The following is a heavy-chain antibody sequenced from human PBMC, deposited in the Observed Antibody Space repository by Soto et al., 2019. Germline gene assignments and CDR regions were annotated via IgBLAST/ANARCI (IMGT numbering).Heavy chain of an antibody. D-gene: IGHD3-10*01. J-gene: IGHJ3*02. Sequence: ASVKVSCKVSGYTLTELSMHWVRQAPGKGLEWMGGFDPEDGETIYAQKFQGRVTMTEDTSTDTAYMELSSLRSEDTAVYYCATGGGPLITMVRGDAFDIWGQGTMVTVSS. CDR1: GYTLTELS. CDR2: FDPEDGET. V-gene: IGHV1-24*01. CDR3: ATGGGPLITMVRGDAFDI.